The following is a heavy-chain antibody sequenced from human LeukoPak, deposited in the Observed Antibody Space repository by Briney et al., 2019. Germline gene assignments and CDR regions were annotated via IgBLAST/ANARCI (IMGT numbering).Heavy chain of an antibody. Sequence: SETLSLTCTVSGYSISSGYYWGWIRQPPGKGLEWIGSIYHSGSTYYNPSLKSRVTISVDTSKNQFSLKLSSVTAADTAVYYCARVDGGVVVVSWGQGTLVTVSS. D-gene: IGHD3-22*01. V-gene: IGHV4-38-2*02. CDR3: ARVDGGVVVVS. CDR2: IYHSGST. CDR1: GYSISSGYY. J-gene: IGHJ4*02.